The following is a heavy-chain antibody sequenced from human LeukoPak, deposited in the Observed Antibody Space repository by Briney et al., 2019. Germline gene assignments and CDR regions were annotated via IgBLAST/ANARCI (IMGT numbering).Heavy chain of an antibody. Sequence: GGSLRLSCGASGFTFSSYWMTWVRQAPGKGLEWVANIKQDGSEKYYVDSVKGRFTISRDNAKNSLYLHMNSLRAEDTAVYYCARSVSKYALDLWGQGTMVTVSS. CDR3: ARSVSKYALDL. J-gene: IGHJ3*01. V-gene: IGHV3-7*01. CDR1: GFTFSSYW. CDR2: IKQDGSEK.